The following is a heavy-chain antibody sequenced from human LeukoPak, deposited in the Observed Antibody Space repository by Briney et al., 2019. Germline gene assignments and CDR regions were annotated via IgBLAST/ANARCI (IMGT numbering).Heavy chain of an antibody. CDR3: ARDPEWLLYRYLDY. CDR2: INSDGSST. Sequence: LKISCAASGFTFSSYWMHWVRQAPGKGLEWVSRINSDGSSTSYADSVKGRFTISRDNAKNTLYLQMNSLRAEDTAVYYCARDPEWLLYRYLDYWGQGTLVTVSS. CDR1: GFTFSSYW. J-gene: IGHJ4*02. V-gene: IGHV3-74*01. D-gene: IGHD3-3*01.